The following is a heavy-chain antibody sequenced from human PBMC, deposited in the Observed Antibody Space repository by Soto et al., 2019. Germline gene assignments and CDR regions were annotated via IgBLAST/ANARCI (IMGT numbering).Heavy chain of an antibody. CDR3: AKRRTSYGMTTETCFDY. Sequence: EVQLLESGGGLVQPGGSLRLSCTASGFTYSIYVMSWVRQTPGKGLEWVSAISGSGGNSYYSDSVKGRFTISRDNSKNTLYLQMNSLRAEDTAVYYCAKRRTSYGMTTETCFDYWGQGTLVTVSS. V-gene: IGHV3-23*01. CDR2: ISGSGGNS. D-gene: IGHD2-2*01. J-gene: IGHJ4*02. CDR1: GFTYSIYV.